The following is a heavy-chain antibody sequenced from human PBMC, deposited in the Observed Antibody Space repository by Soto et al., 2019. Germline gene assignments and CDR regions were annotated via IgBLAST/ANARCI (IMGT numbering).Heavy chain of an antibody. CDR1: GGSISSGDYY. CDR3: ARYCELERPSNWFDP. J-gene: IGHJ5*02. D-gene: IGHD1-1*01. V-gene: IGHV4-30-4*01. Sequence: QVQLQESGPGLVKPSQTLSLTCTVSGGSISSGDYYWSWIRQPPGKGLEWIGYIYYSGSTYYNPSLKSRVTISVDTSKNQISLKLSSVTAADTAVYYCARYCELERPSNWFDPWGQGTLVTVSS. CDR2: IYYSGST.